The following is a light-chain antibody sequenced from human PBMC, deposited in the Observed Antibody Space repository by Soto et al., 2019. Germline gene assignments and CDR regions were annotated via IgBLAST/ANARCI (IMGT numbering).Light chain of an antibody. Sequence: QSVLTQPPSASGSPGQSVTISCTGTSSEVGAYKYVSWYQQYPGKAPKLMIYEVSKRPSGVPDRFSGSKSGNTASLTVSGLQAEDEADYYRTSYVGSNIWVFGGGTKLTVL. CDR1: SSEVGAYKY. CDR3: TSYVGSNIWV. V-gene: IGLV2-8*01. J-gene: IGLJ3*02. CDR2: EVS.